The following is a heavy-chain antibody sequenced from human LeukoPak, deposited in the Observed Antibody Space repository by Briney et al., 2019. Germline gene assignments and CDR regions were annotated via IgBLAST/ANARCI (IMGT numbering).Heavy chain of an antibody. J-gene: IGHJ5*02. CDR1: GFTFSSYS. D-gene: IGHD6-6*01. V-gene: IGHV3-21*01. Sequence: PGGSLRLSCAASGFTFSSYSMNWVRQAPGKGLEWVSSISSSSYIYYADSVKGRFTISRDNAKNSLYLQMNSLRAEDTAVYYCARGGEYSSSSGPIYNWFDPWGQGTLVTVSS. CDR3: ARGGEYSSSSGPIYNWFDP. CDR2: ISSSSYI.